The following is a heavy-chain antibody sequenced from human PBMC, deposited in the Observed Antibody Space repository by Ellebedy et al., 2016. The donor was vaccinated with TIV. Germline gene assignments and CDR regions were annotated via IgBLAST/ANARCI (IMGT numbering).Heavy chain of an antibody. CDR1: GFTFSNHW. V-gene: IGHV3-7*03. J-gene: IGHJ5*02. CDR3: AKDRGGSGP. D-gene: IGHD3-3*01. Sequence: GESLKISXAASGFTFSNHWMSWVRQAPGKGLEWVANIKQDGSDKYYVDSVKGRFTISRANSMDTLHLQMNSLRAEDTAVYYCAKDRGGSGPWGQGTLVTVSS. CDR2: IKQDGSDK.